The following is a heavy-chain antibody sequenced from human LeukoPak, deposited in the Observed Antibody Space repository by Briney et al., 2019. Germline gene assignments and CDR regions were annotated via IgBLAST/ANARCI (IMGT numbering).Heavy chain of an antibody. D-gene: IGHD1-26*01. CDR3: ARLSIMGANLNHFDY. J-gene: IGHJ4*02. CDR1: GYSFTNYW. CDR2: IYPGDSDT. Sequence: KPGESLKISCEASGYSFTNYWIAWVRQMPGKGLEWMGIIYPGDSDTRYSPPFQGQVTISADKSISTAYLQWISLRASDTAMYYCARLSIMGANLNHFDYWGQGNLVNVSS. V-gene: IGHV5-51*01.